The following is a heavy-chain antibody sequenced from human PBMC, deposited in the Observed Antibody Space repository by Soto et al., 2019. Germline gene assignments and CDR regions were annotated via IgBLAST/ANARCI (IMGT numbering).Heavy chain of an antibody. CDR2: IYSGGST. D-gene: IGHD3-22*01. Sequence: GGSLRLSCAASGFTVSSNYMSWVRQAPGKGLEWVSVIYSGGSTYYADSVEGRFTISRDNSKNTLYLQMNSLRAEDTAVYYCARSVDYYDSNWFDPWGQGTLVTVSS. J-gene: IGHJ5*02. CDR3: ARSVDYYDSNWFDP. V-gene: IGHV3-53*01. CDR1: GFTVSSNY.